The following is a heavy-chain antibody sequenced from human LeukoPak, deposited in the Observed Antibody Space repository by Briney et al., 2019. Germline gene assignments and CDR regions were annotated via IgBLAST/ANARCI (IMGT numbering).Heavy chain of an antibody. D-gene: IGHD2-2*01. J-gene: IGHJ4*02. CDR1: GYTFSGYY. V-gene: IGHV1-2*02. CDR2: ISPKSGDT. CDR3: ARGRDKTTSPAIDY. Sequence: ASVKVSCKASGYTFSGYYMHWVRQAPGQGHEWMGWISPKSGDTNYAQNFQGRVTMTRDTSISTAYMELSRLTSDDTAVYYCARGRDKTTSPAIDYWVQGTLVTVSS.